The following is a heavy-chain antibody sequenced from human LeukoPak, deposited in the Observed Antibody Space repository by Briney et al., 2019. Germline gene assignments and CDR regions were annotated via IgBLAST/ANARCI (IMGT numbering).Heavy chain of an antibody. CDR3: TRDGADTGFDFDY. D-gene: IGHD2-8*02. CDR1: GFTFNSYS. Sequence: PGGSLRLSCRASGFTFNSYSMNWVRQAPGKGLGWISYITGTSYPKMYGDSVRGRFTISRDNAQNSLYLQMNFLGAEDTAHYYCTRDGADTGFDFDYWGQGVLVAVSS. V-gene: IGHV3-21*05. J-gene: IGHJ4*02. CDR2: ITGTSYPK.